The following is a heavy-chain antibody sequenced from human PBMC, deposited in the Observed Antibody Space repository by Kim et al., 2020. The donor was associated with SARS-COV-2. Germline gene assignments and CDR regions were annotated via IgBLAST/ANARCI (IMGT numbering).Heavy chain of an antibody. D-gene: IGHD2-8*01. CDR1: GYTFTSYA. V-gene: IGHV1-18*01. J-gene: IGHJ2*01. CDR3: ARGTNGWYFDL. Sequence: ASVKVSCKASGYTFTSYAINWVRQAPGQGLEWMGWISGYNGYTNYAQKLQGRVTMTTDTSTSTAYMELRSLRSDDTAVYYCARGTNGWYFDLWGRGTLVTVSS. CDR2: ISGYNGYT.